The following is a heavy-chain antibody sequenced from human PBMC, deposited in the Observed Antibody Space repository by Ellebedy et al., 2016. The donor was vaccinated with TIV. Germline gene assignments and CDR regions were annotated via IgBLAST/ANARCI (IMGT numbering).Heavy chain of an antibody. Sequence: ASVKVSCXASGYTFTSYYMHWVRQAPGQGLEWMGIINPSGGSTSYAQKFQGRVTMTRDTSTSTVYMELSSLRSEDTAVYYCARGGLGATTRMQFGYYFDYWGQGTLVTVSS. V-gene: IGHV1-46*01. CDR2: INPSGGST. J-gene: IGHJ4*02. D-gene: IGHD1-26*01. CDR1: GYTFTSYY. CDR3: ARGGLGATTRMQFGYYFDY.